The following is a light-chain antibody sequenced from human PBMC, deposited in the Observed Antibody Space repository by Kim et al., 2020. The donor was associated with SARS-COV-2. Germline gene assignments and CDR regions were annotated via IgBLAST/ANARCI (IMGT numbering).Light chain of an antibody. CDR3: RQYGGSPLCT. V-gene: IGKV3-20*01. CDR1: QSVSSDS. J-gene: IGKJ2*02. CDR2: GTS. Sequence: IVLTQSPGTLSLSPGERATLSCRASQSVSSDSLAWYQQKPGQAPRLIIYGTSSRPTGIPDRFSGGGSGTDFTLTISRLEPEDFAVYYCRQYGGSPLCTFGQGTKLEIK.